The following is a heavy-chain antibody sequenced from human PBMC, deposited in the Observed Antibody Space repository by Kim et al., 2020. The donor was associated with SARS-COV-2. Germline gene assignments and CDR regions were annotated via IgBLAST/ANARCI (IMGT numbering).Heavy chain of an antibody. CDR1: GDSLDSDGFY. J-gene: IGHJ5*02. D-gene: IGHD3-3*01. Sequence: SETLSLTCTVSGDSLDSDGFYWSWLRQSPGRGLEWMGYISYSGINFLCPPLKSRITLSVDTSKNQFSLKLTSVTAADAALYFCARGSWSGYYGTNWFDP. V-gene: IGHV4-30-4*01. CDR3: ARGSWSGYYGTNWFDP. CDR2: ISYSGIN.